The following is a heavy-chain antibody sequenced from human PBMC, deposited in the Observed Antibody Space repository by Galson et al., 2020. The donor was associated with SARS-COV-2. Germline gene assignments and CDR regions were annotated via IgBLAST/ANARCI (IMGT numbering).Heavy chain of an antibody. D-gene: IGHD4-17*01. J-gene: IGHJ4*02. CDR2: TYYSGST. CDR3: ARHKTTVTTPADY. Sequence: SETLSLTCTVYGGSISSSSYYWGWIRQPPGKGLEWIGRTYYSGSTYYNPSLKSRVTISVDTSKNQFSLKLSSVTAADTAVYYCARHKTTVTTPADYWGQGTLVTVSS. CDR1: GGSISSSSYY. V-gene: IGHV4-39*01.